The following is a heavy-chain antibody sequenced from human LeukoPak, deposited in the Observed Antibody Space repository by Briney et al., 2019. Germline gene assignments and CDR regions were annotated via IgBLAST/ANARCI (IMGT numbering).Heavy chain of an antibody. CDR1: GYTFTGYY. CDR2: SNPNSGGT. D-gene: IGHD3-10*01. CDR3: ARSEGYYYGSGSFFDY. V-gene: IGHV1-2*02. Sequence: ASVKVYCKASGYTFTGYYMHWVRQAPGQGLEWMGWSNPNSGGTNYAQKFQGRVTMTRDTSISTAYMELSRLRSDDTAVYYCARSEGYYYGSGSFFDYWGQGTLVTVSS. J-gene: IGHJ4*02.